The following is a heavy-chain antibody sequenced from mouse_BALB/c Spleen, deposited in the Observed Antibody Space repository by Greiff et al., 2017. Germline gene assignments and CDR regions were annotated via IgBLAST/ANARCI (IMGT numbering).Heavy chain of an antibody. J-gene: IGHJ3*01. CDR1: GYTFTDYA. CDR3: ARETTATTFAY. CDR2: ISTYYGDA. D-gene: IGHD1-2*01. Sequence: LMESGAELVRPGVSVKISCKGSGYTFTDYAMHWVKQSHAKSLEWIGVISTYYGDASYNQKFKGKATMTVDKSSSTAYMELARLTSEDSAIYYCARETTATTFAYWGQGTLVTVSA. V-gene: IGHV1S137*01.